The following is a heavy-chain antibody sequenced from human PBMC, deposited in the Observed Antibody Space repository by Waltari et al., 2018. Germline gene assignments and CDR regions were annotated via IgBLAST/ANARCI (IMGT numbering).Heavy chain of an antibody. J-gene: IGHJ3*01. V-gene: IGHV3-74*01. CDR2: INPEGMTR. CDR1: GFTFSRSW. CDR3: ARELRGDNDL. Sequence: EVQVVESGGGLAQPGGSLRLSCAASGFTFSRSWMQWVRQAQGKGLVWVSRINPEGMTRGYADSVEGRFTISRENAQNTLYLQLNNLRVDDTAIYYCARELRGDNDLWGQGTMVTVSS. D-gene: IGHD3-9*01.